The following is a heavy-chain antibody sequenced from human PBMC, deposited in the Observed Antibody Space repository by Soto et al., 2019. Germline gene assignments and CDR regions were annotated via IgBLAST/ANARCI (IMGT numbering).Heavy chain of an antibody. CDR3: ARVYYYDSSGYYDY. V-gene: IGHV1-3*01. D-gene: IGHD3-22*01. Sequence: ASVRLSDRPSGYTCTSWWMQCVRQAPGQRLEWMGWINAGNGNTKYSQKFQGRVTITRDTSASTAYMELSSLRSEDTAVYYCARVYYYDSSGYYDYWGQGTMVTVS. CDR2: INAGNGNT. CDR1: GYTCTSWW. J-gene: IGHJ4*02.